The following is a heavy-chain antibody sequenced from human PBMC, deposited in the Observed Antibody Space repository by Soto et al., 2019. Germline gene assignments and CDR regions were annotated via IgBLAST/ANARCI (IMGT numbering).Heavy chain of an antibody. CDR3: ARDPATSSSGYYGHDAFDI. J-gene: IGHJ3*02. D-gene: IGHD3-22*01. CDR2: INSDGSIT. CDR1: GFTFSSYW. V-gene: IGHV3-74*01. Sequence: VGSLRLSCAASGFTFSSYWMHWVRQAPGKGLKWVSRINSDGSITNYAGSVKGRFTISRDNAKNTVFLQMNSLRAEDTALYYCARDPATSSSGYYGHDAFDIWGQGTMVTVSS.